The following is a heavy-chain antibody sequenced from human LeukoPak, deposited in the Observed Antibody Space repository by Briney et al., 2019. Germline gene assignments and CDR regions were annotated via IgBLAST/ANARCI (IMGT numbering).Heavy chain of an antibody. J-gene: IGHJ3*02. D-gene: IGHD3-9*01. V-gene: IGHV3-11*04. CDR2: ISGSGSVI. CDR1: GFSFSDYC. CDR3: ARVGWRYFDWLSSYDAFDI. Sequence: GGSLRLSCVASGFSFSDYCMTWMRQTPGKGLEWISFISGSGSVILYADSVKGRFTISRDNAKNSLYLQMNSLRAEDTAVYYCARVGWRYFDWLSSYDAFDIWGQGTMVTVSS.